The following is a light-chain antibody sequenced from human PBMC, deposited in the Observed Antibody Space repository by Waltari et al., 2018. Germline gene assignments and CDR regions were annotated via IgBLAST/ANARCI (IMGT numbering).Light chain of an antibody. CDR2: GAS. V-gene: IGKV3-20*01. J-gene: IGKJ1*01. CDR1: QSISRY. Sequence: IMLTQSPGTLSLSHGERATLSCRASQSISRYLALYQQKPGQAPSPLIYGASTRATGIPDRFSGSGSGTDFSLTISGLEPEDSAVYYCQHHFRLPATFGQGTKVEIK. CDR3: QHHFRLPAT.